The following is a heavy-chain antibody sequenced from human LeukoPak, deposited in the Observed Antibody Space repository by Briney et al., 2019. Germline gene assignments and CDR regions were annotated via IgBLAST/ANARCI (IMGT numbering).Heavy chain of an antibody. CDR2: INWNGGSR. Sequence: GRSLRLSCAASGFTFDDYGMSWVRQVPGKGLEWLSGINWNGGSRGYADSVRGRFTISRDNSKNTLYLQMNSLRAEDTAVYYCALIKGSGFPLTYWGQGTLVTVSS. J-gene: IGHJ4*02. D-gene: IGHD6-25*01. CDR3: ALIKGSGFPLTY. CDR1: GFTFDDYG. V-gene: IGHV3-20*04.